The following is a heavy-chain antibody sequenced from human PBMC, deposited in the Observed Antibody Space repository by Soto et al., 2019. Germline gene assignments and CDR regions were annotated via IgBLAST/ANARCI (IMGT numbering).Heavy chain of an antibody. Sequence: GGSLRLSCAASGFTFSSYGMHWVRQAPGKGLEWVAVIWYDGSNKYYADSVKGRFTISRDNSKNTLYLQMNSLRAEDTAVYYCARESTRGTGYYKSSHNWFDPWGQGTLVTVSS. CDR2: IWYDGSNK. J-gene: IGHJ5*02. CDR3: ARESTRGTGYYKSSHNWFDP. D-gene: IGHD3-9*01. V-gene: IGHV3-33*01. CDR1: GFTFSSYG.